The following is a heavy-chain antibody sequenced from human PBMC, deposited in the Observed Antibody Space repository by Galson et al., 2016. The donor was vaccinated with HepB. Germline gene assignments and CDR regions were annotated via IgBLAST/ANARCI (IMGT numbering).Heavy chain of an antibody. J-gene: IGHJ4*02. CDR2: ISDSGFST. Sequence: SLRLSCAASGFTFRNYGMSWVRQAPGKGLEWVSGISDSGFSTYYSDSVKGRFTISRDNSKNTLHLQMNSLRAEDTAVYYCAKDPRSYYNILNYYFDSWDQGTLVTVSS. CDR1: GFTFRNYG. D-gene: IGHD3-9*01. V-gene: IGHV3-23*01. CDR3: AKDPRSYYNILNYYFDS.